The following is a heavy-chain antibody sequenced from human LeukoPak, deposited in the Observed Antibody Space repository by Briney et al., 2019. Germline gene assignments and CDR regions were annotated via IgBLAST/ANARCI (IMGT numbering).Heavy chain of an antibody. CDR3: ASLRRNSARSGFYYYYDI. J-gene: IGHJ4*02. CDR2: INTVGSYI. V-gene: IGHV3-21*01. Sequence: GGSLRLSCAASGFTFTSYSFNWVRQAPGKGLEWVSSINTVGSYIYYADSVRGRFTISRDDADNSLYLQMNSLRAEDTAVYFCASLRRNSARSGFYYYYDIWGQGTLVTVSS. D-gene: IGHD3-3*01. CDR1: GFTFTSYS.